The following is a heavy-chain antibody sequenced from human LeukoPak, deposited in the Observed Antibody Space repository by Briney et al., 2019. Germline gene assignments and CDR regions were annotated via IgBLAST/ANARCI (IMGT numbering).Heavy chain of an antibody. V-gene: IGHV4-39*01. CDR1: GGSISSSSAY. CDR2: IYYSKNT. J-gene: IGHJ4*02. Sequence: SGTLSLTCTVSGGSISSSSAYWGWIRQPPGEGLEWIGSIYYSKNTYYNPSLKSRVTISADTSKNQFSLTLGSVSATDTAVYYCVSPRGFSYGYFDYWGQGTLVTVSS. CDR3: VSPRGFSYGYFDY. D-gene: IGHD5-18*01.